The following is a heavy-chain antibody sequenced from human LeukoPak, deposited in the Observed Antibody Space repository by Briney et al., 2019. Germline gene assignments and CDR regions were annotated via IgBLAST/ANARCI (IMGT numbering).Heavy chain of an antibody. CDR3: ARGHRGNRLIVVVTMSTNYNWFDP. CDR2: INHTGST. J-gene: IGHJ5*02. V-gene: IGHV4-34*01. CDR1: GGSLSGYY. Sequence: SETLSLTCAVYGGSLSGYYWSWIHQPPGKGLEWIGEINHTGSTNYNPSLKSRVTISVDTSKNQFSLKLSSVTAADTAVYYCARGHRGNRLIVVVTMSTNYNWFDPWGQGTLVTVSS. D-gene: IGHD3-22*01.